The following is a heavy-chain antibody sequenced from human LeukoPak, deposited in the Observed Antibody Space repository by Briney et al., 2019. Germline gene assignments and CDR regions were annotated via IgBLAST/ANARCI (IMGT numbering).Heavy chain of an antibody. J-gene: IGHJ4*02. CDR3: ARNVLRYFDWLLSRGPYDY. V-gene: IGHV4-34*01. D-gene: IGHD3-9*01. Sequence: SETLSLTCAVYGGSFSGYYWSWIRQPPGKGLEWIGEINHSGSTNYNPSLKSRVTISVDTSKNQFSLKLSSVTAADTAVYYCARNVLRYFDWLLSRGPYDYWGQGTLVTVSS. CDR2: INHSGST. CDR1: GGSFSGYY.